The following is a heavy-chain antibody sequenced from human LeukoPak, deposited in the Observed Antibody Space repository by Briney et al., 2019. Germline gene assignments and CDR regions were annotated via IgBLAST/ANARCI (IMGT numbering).Heavy chain of an antibody. CDR3: ARSGCGVLYCHGMDV. V-gene: IGHV3-33*01. Sequence: PGGSLRLSCAASGFTFSSYGMHWVRQAPGKGLEWVAVTWYDGSNKYYADSVKGRFTISRDNPKNTLYLQMNSLRVEDTAVYYCARSGCGVLYCHGMDVWGQGTTVTVSS. CDR2: TWYDGSNK. J-gene: IGHJ6*02. CDR1: GFTFSSYG. D-gene: IGHD3-10*01.